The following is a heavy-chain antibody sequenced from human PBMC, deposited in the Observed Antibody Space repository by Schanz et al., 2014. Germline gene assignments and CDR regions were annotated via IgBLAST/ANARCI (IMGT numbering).Heavy chain of an antibody. CDR2: IYGGGIT. CDR3: ASLYDREYFDY. J-gene: IGHJ4*02. V-gene: IGHV3-66*01. CDR1: GFTVSSNY. Sequence: PASGFTVSSNYMSWVRQAPGKGLEWVSVIYGGGITYYADSVKGRFTISRDSSRNTLYLQINSLRAEDTAVYYCASLYDREYFDYWGQGTLVTVSS. D-gene: IGHD2-8*01.